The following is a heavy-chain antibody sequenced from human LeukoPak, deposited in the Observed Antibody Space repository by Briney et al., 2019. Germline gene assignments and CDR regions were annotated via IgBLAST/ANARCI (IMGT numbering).Heavy chain of an antibody. CDR1: GFTFSSYW. J-gene: IGHJ4*02. CDR3: AKDQGRSTAGKDY. D-gene: IGHD3-10*01. Sequence: GRSLRLSCAASGFTFSSYWMHWVRQVPGKGLVWVARINPGGSSITYADSVKGRFTISRDNSKNTLYLQMNSLRAEDTAVYYCAKDQGRSTAGKDYWGQGTLVTVSS. V-gene: IGHV3-74*01. CDR2: INPGGSSI.